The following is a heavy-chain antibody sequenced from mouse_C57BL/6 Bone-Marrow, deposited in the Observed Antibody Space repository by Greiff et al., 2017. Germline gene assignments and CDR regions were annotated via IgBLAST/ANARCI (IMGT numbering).Heavy chain of an antibody. V-gene: IGHV5-6*02. Sequence: DVKLVESGGDLVKPGGSLKLSCAASGFTFSSYGMSWVRQTPDKRLEWVATISSGGSYTYYPDSVKGRFTISRDNAKNTLYLQMSDLKSEATARYYCASIVTTVWCYWGQGTTLTVSS. CDR2: ISSGGSYT. CDR1: GFTFSSYG. CDR3: ASIVTTVWCY. D-gene: IGHD1-1*01. J-gene: IGHJ2*01.